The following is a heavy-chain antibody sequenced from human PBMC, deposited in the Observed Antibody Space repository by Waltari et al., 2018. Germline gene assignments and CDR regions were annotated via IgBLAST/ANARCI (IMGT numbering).Heavy chain of an antibody. CDR2: LQNTGSS. J-gene: IGHJ4*02. V-gene: IGHV4-59*08. D-gene: IGHD3-22*01. Sequence: QAPWKGMECIANLQNTGSSKSNPALERRVTISAYTSKKQFTLRLTSVAAADAAVYYCARLPRKYYDSLGWGFFDQWGQGILVTVSS. CDR3: ARLPRKYYDSLGWGFFDQ.